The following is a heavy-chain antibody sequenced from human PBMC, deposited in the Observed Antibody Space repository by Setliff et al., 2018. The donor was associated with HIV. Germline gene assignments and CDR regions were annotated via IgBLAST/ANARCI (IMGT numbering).Heavy chain of an antibody. CDR3: ANMQWASNAWYSFDY. CDR1: GFTFSSYA. V-gene: IGHV3-23*01. D-gene: IGHD6-19*01. Sequence: GGSLRLSCAASGFTFSSYAMSWVRQTPGKGLEWVSFISSSAGSKAYYMDSVKGRLTISRDNPKNSLYLQMTSLRAEDTAVYYCANMQWASNAWYSFDYWGQGALVTVSS. CDR2: ISSSAGSKA. J-gene: IGHJ4*02.